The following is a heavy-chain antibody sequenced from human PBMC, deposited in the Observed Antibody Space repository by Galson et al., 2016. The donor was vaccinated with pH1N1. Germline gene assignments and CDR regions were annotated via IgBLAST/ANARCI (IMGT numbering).Heavy chain of an antibody. CDR1: GYTFTHYA. D-gene: IGHD3-3*01. V-gene: IGHV7-4-1*02. CDR3: GREGLSGVATDF. J-gene: IGHJ4*02. CDR2: INTDTGNP. Sequence: SVKVSCKASGYTFTHYAVNWVRQAPGQGLEWMGWINTDTGNPTYARDFTGRFVFSLDTSVNTTYLQINSLKVEDTAVYYWGREGLSGVATDFWGQGTLVTVSS.